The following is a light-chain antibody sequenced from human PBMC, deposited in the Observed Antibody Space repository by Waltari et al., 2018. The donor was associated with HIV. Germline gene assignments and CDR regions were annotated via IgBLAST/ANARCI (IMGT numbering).Light chain of an antibody. CDR1: RTLFSNSDNRNY. CDR2: WAS. Sequence: DIVMTQSPDSLAVSLGERATFNCRSSRTLFSNSDNRNYLAWYQKKTGQSPNVLIYWASTRQSGVPDRFSASGSGTNFSLTISSLQAADVAVYYCQQYYTVRPTFGGGTKVEIK. J-gene: IGKJ4*01. V-gene: IGKV4-1*01. CDR3: QQYYTVRPT.